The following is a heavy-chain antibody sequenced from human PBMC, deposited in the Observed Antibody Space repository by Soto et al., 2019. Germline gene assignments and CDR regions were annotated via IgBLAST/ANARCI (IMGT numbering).Heavy chain of an antibody. D-gene: IGHD6-13*01. CDR1: GGTFSSYA. Sequence: ASVKVSCKASGGTFSSYAISWVRQAPGQGLEWMGGIIPIVGTANYAQKFQGRVTITADESTSTAYMELSSLRSEDTAVYYCARDYAGNHYYYGMDVWGQGTTVTVSS. CDR3: ARDYAGNHYYYGMDV. V-gene: IGHV1-69*13. CDR2: IIPIVGTA. J-gene: IGHJ6*02.